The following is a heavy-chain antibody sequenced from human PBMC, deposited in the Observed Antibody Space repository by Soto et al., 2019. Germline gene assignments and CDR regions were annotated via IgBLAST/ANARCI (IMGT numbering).Heavy chain of an antibody. D-gene: IGHD2-21*02. CDR2: ISGSGGST. J-gene: IGHJ4*02. Sequence: GGSLRLSCAASGLTFKTYGMSWVRQAPGKGLEWVSAISGSGGSTYYADSVKGRFTISRDNSKNTLYLQMNILRAEDTAIYYCAKDRKSDYYFDYWGQGTLVTVSS. CDR3: AKDRKSDYYFDY. V-gene: IGHV3-23*01. CDR1: GLTFKTYG.